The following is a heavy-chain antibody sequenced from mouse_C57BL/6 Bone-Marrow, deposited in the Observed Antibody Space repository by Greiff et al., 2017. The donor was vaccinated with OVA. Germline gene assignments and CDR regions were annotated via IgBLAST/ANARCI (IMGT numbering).Heavy chain of an antibody. CDR3: ASDCDDAMDY. Sequence: VQLQQSGAELVRPGASVKLSCKASGYTFTDYYINWVKQRPGQGLEWIARINPGSGDTYYNEKFKGKATLTAEKSSSTAYMQLSSLTSEDSAGYLWASDCDDAMDYWGQGTSVTVSS. CDR2: INPGSGDT. CDR1: GYTFTDYY. D-gene: IGHD2-4*01. V-gene: IGHV1-76*01. J-gene: IGHJ4*01.